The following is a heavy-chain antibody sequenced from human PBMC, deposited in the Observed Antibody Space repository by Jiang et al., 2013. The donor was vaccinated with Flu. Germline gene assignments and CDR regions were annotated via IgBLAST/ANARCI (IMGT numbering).Heavy chain of an antibody. D-gene: IGHD5-18*01. CDR2: INPNSSDT. V-gene: IGHV1-2*02. CDR3: ARDPDTPMPIDF. J-gene: IGHJ4*02. CDR1: GYTFNHYG. Sequence: SGAEVKKPGASVKVSCKASGYTFNHYGISWVRQAPGQGLEWMGWINPNSSDTSYAQKFQGRVTMTTDTSINTAYMELTRLTSDDTAIYYCARDPDTPMPIDFWGQGTLVAVSS.